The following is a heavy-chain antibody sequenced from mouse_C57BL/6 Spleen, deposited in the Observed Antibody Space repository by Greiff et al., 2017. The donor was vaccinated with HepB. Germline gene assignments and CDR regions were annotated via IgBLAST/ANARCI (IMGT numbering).Heavy chain of an antibody. V-gene: IGHV1-62-2*01. D-gene: IGHD1-1*01. Sequence: QVQLKESGAELVKPGASVKLSCKASGYTFTEYTIHWVKQRSGQGLEWIGWFYPGSGSIKYNEKFKDKATLTADKSSSTVYMELSSLTSEDSAVYFCARHEEYYGSSYYFDYWGQGTTLTVSS. CDR2: FYPGSGSI. J-gene: IGHJ2*01. CDR1: GYTFTEYT. CDR3: ARHEEYYGSSYYFDY.